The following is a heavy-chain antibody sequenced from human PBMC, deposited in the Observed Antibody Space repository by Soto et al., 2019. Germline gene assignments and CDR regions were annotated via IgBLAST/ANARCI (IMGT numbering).Heavy chain of an antibody. V-gene: IGHV4-59*01. Sequence: PSETLSLTCTVSGGSISSYYWSWIRQPPGKGLEWIGYIYYSGSTNYNPSLKSRVTISVDTSKNQFSLKLSSVTAADTAVYYCARAETIFGVVIYYFDYWGQGTLVTVSS. J-gene: IGHJ4*02. CDR2: IYYSGST. D-gene: IGHD3-3*01. CDR1: GGSISSYY. CDR3: ARAETIFGVVIYYFDY.